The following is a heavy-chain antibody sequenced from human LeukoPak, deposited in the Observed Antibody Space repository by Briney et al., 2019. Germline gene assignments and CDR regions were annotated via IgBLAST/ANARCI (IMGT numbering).Heavy chain of an antibody. CDR3: AREKTDGSRGFDP. V-gene: IGHV4-38-2*02. CDR2: IYHSGST. D-gene: IGHD1-26*01. CDR1: GYSISSGYY. Sequence: SETLSLTCTVSGYSISSGYYWGWIRQPPGKGLEWIGSIYHSGSTYFNPSLKSRVTISVDTSKNQFSLKLSSVTAADTAVYYCAREKTDGSRGFDPWGQGTLVTVSS. J-gene: IGHJ5*02.